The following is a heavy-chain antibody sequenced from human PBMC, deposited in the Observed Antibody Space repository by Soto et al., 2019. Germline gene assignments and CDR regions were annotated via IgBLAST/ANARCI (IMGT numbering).Heavy chain of an antibody. CDR2: ITSGGSGT. CDR3: ARDKNYSYET. D-gene: IGHD5-18*01. CDR1: GFTFSTAW. V-gene: IGHV3-74*01. J-gene: IGHJ4*02. Sequence: VGSLRLSCAASGFTFSTAWMHWVRQTPGKGLTWVSRITSGGSGTNYADSVKGRFTISRDNAKNTVYLEMNSLRAEDTAVYYCARDKNYSYETWGRGTLVTVSS.